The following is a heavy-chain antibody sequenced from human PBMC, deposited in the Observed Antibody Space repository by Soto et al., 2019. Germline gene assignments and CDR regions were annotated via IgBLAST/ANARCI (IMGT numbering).Heavy chain of an antibody. V-gene: IGHV4-61*01. CDR1: GGSVSSDSYY. CDR3: VRVIKRCYNWFDS. Sequence: PSETLSLTCTVSGGSVSSDSYYWSWIRQPPGKGLEWIGYIYYSGSTKYNPSLKSRVTTSVDTSKNRFSLKLTSVTAADTAVYYCVRVIKRCYNWFDSWGQGSLVTVSS. CDR2: IYYSGST. J-gene: IGHJ5*01. D-gene: IGHD2-15*01.